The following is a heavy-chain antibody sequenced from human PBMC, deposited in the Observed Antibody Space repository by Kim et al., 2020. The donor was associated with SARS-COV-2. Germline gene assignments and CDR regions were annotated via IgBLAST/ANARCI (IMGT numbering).Heavy chain of an antibody. D-gene: IGHD5-12*01. Sequence: SVKVSCKASGFTFTSSAVQWVRQARGQRLEWIGWIVVGSGNTNYAQKFQERVTITRDMSTSTAYMELSSLRSEDTAVYYCAANYIGYSGYEGPDYWGQGTLVTVSS. CDR2: IVVGSGNT. CDR3: AANYIGYSGYEGPDY. CDR1: GFTFTSSA. V-gene: IGHV1-58*01. J-gene: IGHJ4*02.